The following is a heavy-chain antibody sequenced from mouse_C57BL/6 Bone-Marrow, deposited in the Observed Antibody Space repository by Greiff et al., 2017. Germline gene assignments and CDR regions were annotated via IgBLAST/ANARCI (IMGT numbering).Heavy chain of an antibody. J-gene: IGHJ4*01. CDR3: ARGRGDYDVGAMDY. CDR2: IDPANGTT. CDR1: GFNIKNTY. D-gene: IGHD2-4*01. Sequence: VQLKQSMAELVRPGASVKLSCTASGFNIKNTYMHWVKQRPEQGLEWIGRIDPANGTTKYAPKVQGKATITADTSSNTAYLQLSSLTSEDTAIYYCARGRGDYDVGAMDYWGQGTSVTVSS. V-gene: IGHV14-3*01.